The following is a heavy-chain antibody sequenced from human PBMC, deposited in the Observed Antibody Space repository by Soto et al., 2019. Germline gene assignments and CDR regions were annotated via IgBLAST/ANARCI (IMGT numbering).Heavy chain of an antibody. Sequence: EVQLVESGGGLVKPGGSLRLSCAASGFTFSSYSMNWVRQAPGKGPEWVSSISSSSSYIYYADSVKGRFTISRDNAKNSLYLQMNSLRAEDTAVYYCARDSLDYSSGWYRWFDPWGQGTLVTVSS. CDR3: ARDSLDYSSGWYRWFDP. CDR1: GFTFSSYS. CDR2: ISSSSSYI. V-gene: IGHV3-21*01. D-gene: IGHD6-19*01. J-gene: IGHJ5*02.